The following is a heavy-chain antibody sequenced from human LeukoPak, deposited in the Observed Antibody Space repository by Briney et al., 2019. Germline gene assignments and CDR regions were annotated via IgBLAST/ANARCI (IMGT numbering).Heavy chain of an antibody. Sequence: PSETLSLTCTVSGGFISSTTYYWDWIRQPPGRGLEWIGGLFYGGDTYYNPSLKSRVTISADTSKNQFSLKVTSMTAADTAVYFCARGGHNYAAAYWGQGTLVTVSS. D-gene: IGHD5-24*01. J-gene: IGHJ4*02. V-gene: IGHV4-39*01. CDR3: ARGGHNYAAAY. CDR2: LFYGGDT. CDR1: GGFISSTTYY.